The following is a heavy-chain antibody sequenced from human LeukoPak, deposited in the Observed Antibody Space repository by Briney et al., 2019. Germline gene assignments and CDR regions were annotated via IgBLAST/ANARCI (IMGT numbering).Heavy chain of an antibody. V-gene: IGHV1-18*01. Sequence: ASLKVSCQPSGYTFTSYGISWVREAPAQGLEWMGWISAYNGNTNYAQKLQGRVTMTTDTSTGTAYMELRSLRSDDTAVYYCARGKGIRGGSYHLDEFDYWGQGTLVTVPS. J-gene: IGHJ4*02. D-gene: IGHD3-10*01. CDR2: ISAYNGNT. CDR1: GYTFTSYG. CDR3: ARGKGIRGGSYHLDEFDY.